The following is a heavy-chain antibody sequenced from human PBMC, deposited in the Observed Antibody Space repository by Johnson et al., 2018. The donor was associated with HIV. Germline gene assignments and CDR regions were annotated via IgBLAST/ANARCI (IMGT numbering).Heavy chain of an antibody. D-gene: IGHD4-11*01. CDR2: ISGSGYII. CDR1: GFTFDDYA. Sequence: VQLVESGGGLVQPGRSLRLSCAASGFTFDDYAMHWVRQAPGKGLEWVSYISGSGYIIYSADSVKGRFSISRDNAKKSLYLQMNNLRAEDTAVYYCVRDDGSNYEAFDIWGQGTMVTVSS. CDR3: VRDDGSNYEAFDI. J-gene: IGHJ3*02. V-gene: IGHV3-48*03.